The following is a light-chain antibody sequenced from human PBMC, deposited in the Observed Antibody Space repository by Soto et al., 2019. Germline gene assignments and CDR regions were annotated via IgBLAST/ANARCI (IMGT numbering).Light chain of an antibody. V-gene: IGLV2-14*02. CDR2: EAT. CDR1: SDDFETYNL. Sequence: QSVLTQPASVSGSPGQSITISCTGTSDDFETYNLVSWYQHHPDKAPKLMIFEATKRPSGVSDRFSGPKSGNTASLTISGLQAEDEAEYYCSSYTNINTRACVFGTGTKVTVL. CDR3: SSYTNINTRACV. J-gene: IGLJ1*01.